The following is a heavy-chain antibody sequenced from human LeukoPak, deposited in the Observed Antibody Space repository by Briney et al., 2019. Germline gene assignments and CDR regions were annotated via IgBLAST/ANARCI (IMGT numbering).Heavy chain of an antibody. CDR3: ATEAVGPYPFDI. J-gene: IGHJ3*02. Sequence: GGSLRLSCAASGFTFSSYAMSWVRQAPGKGLEWVSGISGSGASTYYADSVKGRFTISGDNSKNTLCLQMNSLRAEDTAVYYCATEAVGPYPFDIWGQGTMVTVSS. D-gene: IGHD6-19*01. V-gene: IGHV3-23*01. CDR1: GFTFSSYA. CDR2: ISGSGAST.